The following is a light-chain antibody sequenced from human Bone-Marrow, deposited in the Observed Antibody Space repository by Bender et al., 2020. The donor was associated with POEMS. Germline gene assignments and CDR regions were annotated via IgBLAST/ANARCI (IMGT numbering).Light chain of an antibody. CDR3: SSYAGSTIWV. J-gene: IGLJ3*02. CDR1: RSDIGIYNL. Sequence: QSALTQPPSASGSPGQSVTISCTGTRSDIGIYNLVSWYQQHPGNAPKLLIYEVTNGPSGVSVRFSGSKSGHTASLTISGLQADDEADYYCSSYAGSTIWVFGGGTKLTVL. V-gene: IGLV2-8*01. CDR2: EVT.